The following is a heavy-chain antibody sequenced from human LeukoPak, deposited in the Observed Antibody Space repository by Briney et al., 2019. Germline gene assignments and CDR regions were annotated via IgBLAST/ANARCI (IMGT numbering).Heavy chain of an antibody. D-gene: IGHD3-9*01. CDR1: GFPFSSYG. V-gene: IGHV3-30*02. CDR3: AKCILTGYYKGYMDV. Sequence: GGSLRLSCAASGFPFSSYGMHWVRQAPGKGPEWVAFMRFDGSIEYYADSVKGRFTISRDNSKNTLYLQMNSLRAEDTAVYYCAKCILTGYYKGYMDVWGKGTTVTIS. J-gene: IGHJ6*03. CDR2: MRFDGSIE.